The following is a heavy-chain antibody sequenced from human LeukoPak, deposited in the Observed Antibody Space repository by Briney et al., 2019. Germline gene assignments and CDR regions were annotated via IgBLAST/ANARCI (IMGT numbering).Heavy chain of an antibody. V-gene: IGHV3-23*01. CDR2: ISGSGGNT. J-gene: IGHJ5*02. CDR1: GFTFSSYG. D-gene: IGHD1-26*01. CDR3: AREESGSYSS. Sequence: PGGSLRLSCAASGFTFSSYGMNWVRQAPGKGLEWVSAISGSGGNTYYADSVKGRFTISRDNSKNTLYLQMNSLRAEDTAVYYCAREESGSYSSWGQGTLVTVSS.